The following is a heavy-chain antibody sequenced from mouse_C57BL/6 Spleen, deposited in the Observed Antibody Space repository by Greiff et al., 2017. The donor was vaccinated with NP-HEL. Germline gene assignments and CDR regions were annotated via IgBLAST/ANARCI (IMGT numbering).Heavy chain of an antibody. CDR3: ARPDGYYQAWFAY. Sequence: QVQLQQPGAELVKPGASVKLSCKASGYTFTSYWMHWVKQRPGQGLEWIGMIHPNSGSTNYNEKFKSKATLTVDKSSSTAYMQLSSLTSEDSAVYYCARPDGYYQAWFAYWGQGTLVTVSA. CDR1: GYTFTSYW. CDR2: IHPNSGST. D-gene: IGHD2-3*01. V-gene: IGHV1-64*01. J-gene: IGHJ3*01.